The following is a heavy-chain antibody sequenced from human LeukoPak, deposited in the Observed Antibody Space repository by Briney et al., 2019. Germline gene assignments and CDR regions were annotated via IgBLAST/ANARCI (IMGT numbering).Heavy chain of an antibody. CDR1: GFTFSSYW. CDR3: AKGVAVTPRKSAFDI. V-gene: IGHV3-7*01. D-gene: IGHD1-14*01. J-gene: IGHJ3*02. Sequence: GGSLRLSCAASGFTFSSYWMSWVRQAPGKGLEWVANIKQDGSDKYYVDSMKGRFTISRDNSNHTLFLQMNSLRVEDTAVYYCAKGVAVTPRKSAFDIWGQGTMVTVSS. CDR2: IKQDGSDK.